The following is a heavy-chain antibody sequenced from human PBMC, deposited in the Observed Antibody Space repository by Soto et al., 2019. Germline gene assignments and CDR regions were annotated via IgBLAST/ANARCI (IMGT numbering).Heavy chain of an antibody. CDR3: ARGGGVGVAGSAAFDM. CDR1: GYPVTAYY. Sequence: QLHLVQSGAVVKKPGASVTVSCSASGYPVTAYYMHWVRQAPGRGLEWMGGINPATGAAKYTQTFQGRVTITRDTATGTVFMELSGLTSADTAVFFWARGGGVGVAGSAAFDMWGQGTVVTVSS. J-gene: IGHJ3*02. D-gene: IGHD3-3*01. CDR2: INPATGAA. V-gene: IGHV1-2*02.